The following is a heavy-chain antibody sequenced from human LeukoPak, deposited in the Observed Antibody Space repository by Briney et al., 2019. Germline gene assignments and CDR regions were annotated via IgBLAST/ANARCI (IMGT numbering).Heavy chain of an antibody. CDR3: VISSGWKGGYYFDF. V-gene: IGHV3-48*03. Sequence: GGSLRLSCAASGFTFSSYEMNWVRQAPGKGLEWVSYISGSSSTIYYADSVKGRFTISRDNAENSLYLQMNSLRAEDTGVYYCVISSGWKGGYYFDFWGQGTLVTVSA. D-gene: IGHD6-19*01. J-gene: IGHJ4*02. CDR1: GFTFSSYE. CDR2: ISGSSSTI.